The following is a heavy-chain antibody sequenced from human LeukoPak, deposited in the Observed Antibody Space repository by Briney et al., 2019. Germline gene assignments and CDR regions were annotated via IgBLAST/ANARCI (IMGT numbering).Heavy chain of an antibody. CDR1: GFTFSSYA. CDR3: ASLTKRYFDWLWTPAEYNFDY. Sequence: GGSLRLSCAASGFTFSSYAVSWVRQAPGKGLEWVSAISGSGGSTYYADSVKGRFTISRDNSKDTLYLQMNSLRAEDTAVYYCASLTKRYFDWLWTPAEYNFDYWGQGTLVTVS. V-gene: IGHV3-23*01. J-gene: IGHJ4*02. CDR2: ISGSGGST. D-gene: IGHD3-9*01.